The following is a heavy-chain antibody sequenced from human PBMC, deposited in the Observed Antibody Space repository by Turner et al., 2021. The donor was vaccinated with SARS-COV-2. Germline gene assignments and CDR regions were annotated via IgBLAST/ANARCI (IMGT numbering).Heavy chain of an antibody. V-gene: IGHV3-33*01. J-gene: IGHJ4*02. CDR1: GFTFITYG. D-gene: IGHD4-17*01. CDR3: ARSTVTTPPDY. CDR2: IWYDGSDK. Sequence: QVQLVESGGGVVQPGRSLRLSCAASGFTFITYGMHWVRQAPGKGLEGVGVIWYDGSDKYYADSVKGRFTISRDNSKNTLYLQMNNLRAEDTAVYYCARSTVTTPPDYWGQGTLVTVSS.